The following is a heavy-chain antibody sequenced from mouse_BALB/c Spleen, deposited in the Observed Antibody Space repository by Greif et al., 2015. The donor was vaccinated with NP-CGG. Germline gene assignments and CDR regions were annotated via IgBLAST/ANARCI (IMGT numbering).Heavy chain of an antibody. D-gene: IGHD2-1*01. CDR2: IWRGGST. J-gene: IGHJ4*01. Sequence: QVQLQQPGPRLVQPSQSLSITCTVSGFSFTSYGVHWVRQSPGKGLEWLGVIWRGGSTDYNAAFMSRLSITKDNSKSQVFFKMNSLQADDTAIYYCAKNSGGNYGYYAMDYWGQGTSVTVSS. CDR3: AKNSGGNYGYYAMDY. CDR1: GFSFTSYG. V-gene: IGHV2-5*01.